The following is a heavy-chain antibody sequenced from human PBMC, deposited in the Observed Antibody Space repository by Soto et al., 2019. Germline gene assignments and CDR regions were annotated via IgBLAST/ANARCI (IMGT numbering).Heavy chain of an antibody. V-gene: IGHV1-18*04. Sequence: ASVKVSCKASGYTFTSYGISWVRRAPGQRLEWMGWISAYNGNTNYAQKLQGRVTMTTDTSTSTAYMELRSLRSDDTAVYYCAGDRLNYYYDSSGYPGGYWGQGTLVTVS. J-gene: IGHJ4*02. D-gene: IGHD3-22*01. CDR1: GYTFTSYG. CDR2: ISAYNGNT. CDR3: AGDRLNYYYDSSGYPGGY.